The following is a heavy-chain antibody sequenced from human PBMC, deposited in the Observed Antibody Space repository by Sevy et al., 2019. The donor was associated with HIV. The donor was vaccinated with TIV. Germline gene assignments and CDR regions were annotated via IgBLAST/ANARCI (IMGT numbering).Heavy chain of an antibody. V-gene: IGHV3-21*01. D-gene: IGHD3-10*01. CDR1: GFTFSSYS. Sequence: GGSLRLSCAASGFTFSSYSMNWVRQAPGKGLEWVSSISSSSSYIYYADSVKGRFTISRDNAKNSLYLQMNSLRAEDTAVYYCARDGGGSGTAFDIWGQGTMVTVSS. CDR3: ARDGGGSGTAFDI. J-gene: IGHJ3*02. CDR2: ISSSSSYI.